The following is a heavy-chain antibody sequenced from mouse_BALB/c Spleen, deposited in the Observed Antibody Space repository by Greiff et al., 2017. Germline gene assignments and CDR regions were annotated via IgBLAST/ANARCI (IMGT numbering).Heavy chain of an antibody. J-gene: IGHJ4*01. CDR2: IDPANGNT. Sequence: EVQLQQSGAELVKPGASVKLSCTASGFTFKDTYMHWVKQRPEQGLEWIGRIDPANGNTKYDPKFQGKATITADTSSNTAYLQLSSLASEDTAVYYCASHAMDYWGQGTSVTVSS. CDR1: GFTFKDTY. V-gene: IGHV14-3*02. CDR3: ASHAMDY.